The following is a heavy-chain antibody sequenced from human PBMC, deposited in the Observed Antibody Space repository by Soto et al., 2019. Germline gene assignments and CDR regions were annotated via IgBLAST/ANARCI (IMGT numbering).Heavy chain of an antibody. CDR1: GFTFSRYG. V-gene: IGHV3-21*06. D-gene: IGHD2-2*01. Sequence: EVQLVESGGGLVKPGGSLRLSCAASGFTFSRYGMNWLRQAPGKGLEWVASISCSTSYVYYADSVKGRFSTSRDNAKNILYLEMYALRTEDTAVYYCARDPSEGRVGNWFESWGQGTLVTVSS. CDR2: ISCSTSYV. CDR3: ARDPSEGRVGNWFES. J-gene: IGHJ5*01.